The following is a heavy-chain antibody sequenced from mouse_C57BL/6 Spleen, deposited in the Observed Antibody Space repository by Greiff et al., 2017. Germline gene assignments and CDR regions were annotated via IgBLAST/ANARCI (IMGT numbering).Heavy chain of an antibody. CDR3: ARTNYYGSSCWYFDV. CDR2: IWTGGGT. Sequence: QVQLQQSGPGLVAPSQSLSITCTVSGFSLTSYAISWVRQPPGKGLEWLGVIWTGGGTNYNSALKSRLSISQDNSKSQVFLKLNSLQTDDTAKYYCARTNYYGSSCWYFDVWGTGTTVTVSS. D-gene: IGHD1-1*01. CDR1: GFSLTSYA. J-gene: IGHJ1*03. V-gene: IGHV2-9-1*01.